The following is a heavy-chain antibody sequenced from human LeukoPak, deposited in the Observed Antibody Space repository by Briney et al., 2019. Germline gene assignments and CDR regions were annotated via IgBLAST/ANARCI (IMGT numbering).Heavy chain of an antibody. CDR1: GYSIGSGYY. V-gene: IGHV4-38-2*02. J-gene: IGHJ1*01. CDR3: ARGVVGLRYFQH. Sequence: SETLSLTCTVSGYSIGSGYYWGWIRQPPGKGLEWIGSIYHSGSTYYNPSLKSRVTISVDTSKNQFSLKLSSVTAADTAVYYCARGVVGLRYFQHWGQGTLVTVSS. CDR2: IYHSGST. D-gene: IGHD1-26*01.